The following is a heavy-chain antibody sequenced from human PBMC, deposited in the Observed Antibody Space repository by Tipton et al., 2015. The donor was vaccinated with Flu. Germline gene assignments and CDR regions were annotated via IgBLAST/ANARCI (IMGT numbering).Heavy chain of an antibody. CDR1: SGSIRSTNYF. V-gene: IGHV4-39*01. D-gene: IGHD3-10*02. CDR2: IYPSGTT. J-gene: IGHJ4*02. Sequence: TLSLTCTVSSGSIRSTNYFCAWIRQPPGKRLELIGSIYPSGTTHYNPSLKRRITISVDTSKSQFSLKLRSVTAADTAVYYCARLSYYDVDLKNFYFDYWGQGALVTVSS. CDR3: ARLSYYDVDLKNFYFDY.